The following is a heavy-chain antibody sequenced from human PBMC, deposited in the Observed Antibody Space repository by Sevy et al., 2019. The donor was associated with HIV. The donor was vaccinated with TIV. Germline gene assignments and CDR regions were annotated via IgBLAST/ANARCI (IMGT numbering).Heavy chain of an antibody. V-gene: IGHV4-59*01. CDR2: IDYSGST. Sequence: WETLSLTCTVSGGSISSYYWSWIQQPPGKALEWIGYIDYSGSTNYNPSLKSRVTISVDTSKNQFSLKLSSVTAADTAVYYCARKGVATRLGALAFDIWGQGTMVTVSS. CDR1: GGSISSYY. CDR3: ARKGVATRLGALAFDI. D-gene: IGHD2-15*01. J-gene: IGHJ3*02.